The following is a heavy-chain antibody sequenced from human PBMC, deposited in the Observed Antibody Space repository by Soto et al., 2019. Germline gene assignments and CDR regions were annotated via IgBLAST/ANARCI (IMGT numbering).Heavy chain of an antibody. D-gene: IGHD6-13*01. J-gene: IGHJ6*02. V-gene: IGHV3-48*01. CDR3: ARDGSSSSWPYYYYYYGMDV. Sequence: PGGSLRLSCAASGFTFSSYSMNWVRQAPGKGLEWVSYISSSSSTIYYADSVKGRFTISRDNAKNSLYLQMNSLRAEDTAVYYCARDGSSSSWPYYYYYYGMDVWGQGTTVTVSS. CDR1: GFTFSSYS. CDR2: ISSSSSTI.